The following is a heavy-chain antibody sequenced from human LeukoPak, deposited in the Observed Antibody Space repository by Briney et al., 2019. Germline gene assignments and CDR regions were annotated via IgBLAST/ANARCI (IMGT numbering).Heavy chain of an antibody. D-gene: IGHD6-6*01. Sequence: SETLSLTCTVSGGSISRYYWSWIRQPPGKGLEWIGDIYYSGSTNYNPSLRSRVTISVATSQTPFSLKLSSVTAADTAVYYCASLEYSSSGYFDYWGQGTLVTVSS. CDR2: IYYSGST. CDR1: GGSISRYY. J-gene: IGHJ4*02. V-gene: IGHV4-59*01. CDR3: ASLEYSSSGYFDY.